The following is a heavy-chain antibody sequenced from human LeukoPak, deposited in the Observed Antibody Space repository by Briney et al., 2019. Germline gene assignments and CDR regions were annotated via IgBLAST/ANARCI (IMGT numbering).Heavy chain of an antibody. J-gene: IGHJ4*02. Sequence: PGGSLRLSCAASGFTFSCYAMHWVRQAPGKGLEWVAVISYDGSNKYYADSVKGRFTISRDNSKNTLYLQMNSLRAEDTAVYYCARPSSGYYWGFDYWGQGTLVTVSS. D-gene: IGHD3-22*01. V-gene: IGHV3-30-3*01. CDR3: ARPSSGYYWGFDY. CDR2: ISYDGSNK. CDR1: GFTFSCYA.